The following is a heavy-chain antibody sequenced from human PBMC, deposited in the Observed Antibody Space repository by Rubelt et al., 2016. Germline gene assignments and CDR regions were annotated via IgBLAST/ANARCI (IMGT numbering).Heavy chain of an antibody. CDR2: ISRSGGYI. D-gene: IGHD2-15*01. J-gene: IGHJ5*02. Sequence: AASGFTFSSYSMNWVRQAPGKGLEWVSFISRSGGYIYYTDSLRGRFTVSRDNARNLLYLHMNSLGAEETAMYYCARGPASDGTGGSCYSWFDPWGQGTLVTVSS. V-gene: IGHV3-21*01. CDR1: GFTFSSYS. CDR3: ARGPASDGTGGSCYSWFDP.